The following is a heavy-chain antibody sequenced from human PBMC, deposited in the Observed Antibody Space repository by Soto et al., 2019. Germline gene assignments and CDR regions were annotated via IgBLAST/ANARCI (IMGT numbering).Heavy chain of an antibody. J-gene: IGHJ6*02. V-gene: IGHV1-2*02. CDR3: ARARIVLVPAANRLRSGHYYYGMDF. CDR2: INPNSGGT. Sequence: QVQLVQSGAEVKKPGASVKVSCKASGYTFTGYYMHWVRQAPGQGLEWMGWINPNSGGTNYAQKLRGRVNMTMDTSISTAYMELSRLRADYTAVYYCARARIVLVPAANRLRSGHYYYGMDFWGQRTKVTVS. D-gene: IGHD2-2*01. CDR1: GYTFTGYY.